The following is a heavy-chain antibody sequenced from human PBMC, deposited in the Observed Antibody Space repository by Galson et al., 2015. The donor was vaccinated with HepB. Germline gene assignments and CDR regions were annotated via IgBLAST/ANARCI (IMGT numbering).Heavy chain of an antibody. Sequence: ETLSLTCTVSGGSISSYYWSWLRQPPGKGLEWIGYIYYSGSTNYNPSLKSRVTISVDTSKNQFSLKLSSVTAADTAVYYCARIRGAYWPSVGDYYFDYWGQGTLVTVSS. CDR3: ARIRGAYWPSVGDYYFDY. D-gene: IGHD3-16*01. J-gene: IGHJ4*02. CDR2: IYYSGST. V-gene: IGHV4-59*01. CDR1: GGSISSYY.